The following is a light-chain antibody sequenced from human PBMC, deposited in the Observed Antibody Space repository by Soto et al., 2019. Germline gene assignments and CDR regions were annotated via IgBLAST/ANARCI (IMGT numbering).Light chain of an antibody. V-gene: IGLV3-21*02. CDR3: HLWDSSRDQYV. Sequence: SYELTQPPSVSLAPGQTARITCGGNNIGSKSVHWYQQKPGQAPVLVLYEDSDRPSGIPERFSGSNSGDTATLTISRVEAGDEADYYCHLWDSSRDQYVFGPGTKVTVL. CDR2: EDS. J-gene: IGLJ1*01. CDR1: NIGSKS.